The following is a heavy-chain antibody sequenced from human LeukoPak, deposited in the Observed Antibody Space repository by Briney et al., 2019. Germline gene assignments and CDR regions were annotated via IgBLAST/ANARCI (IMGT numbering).Heavy chain of an antibody. CDR3: ARFLGYCSSTSCHQGRFDY. J-gene: IGHJ4*02. D-gene: IGHD2-2*01. Sequence: GGSLKISFKGSGYRFTSYWIGWVRPMPGKSLEWMGIIYPGDSDTRYSPSFQGQVTISADKSISTAYLQWSSLKASDTAMYYCARFLGYCSSTSCHQGRFDYWGQGTLVTVSA. V-gene: IGHV5-51*01. CDR2: IYPGDSDT. CDR1: GYRFTSYW.